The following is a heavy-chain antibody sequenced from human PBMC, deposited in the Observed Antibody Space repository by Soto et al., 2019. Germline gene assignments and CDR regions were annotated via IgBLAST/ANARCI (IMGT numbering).Heavy chain of an antibody. J-gene: IGHJ5*02. CDR3: ARQLPVGATSWFDP. V-gene: IGHV4-39*01. CDR2: LYYGGST. CDR1: GGSINSDESF. Sequence: SETLSLTCSVSGGSINSDESFWGWVRQSPGKGLEWIGSLYYGGSTFYNPSLKSRVTISLDTSKNQFSLRLTSVTAADTDRYYCARQLPVGATSWFDPWGRGTLVTVSS. D-gene: IGHD1-26*01.